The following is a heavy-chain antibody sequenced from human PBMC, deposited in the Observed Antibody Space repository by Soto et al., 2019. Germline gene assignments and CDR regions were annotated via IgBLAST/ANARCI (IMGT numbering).Heavy chain of an antibody. CDR1: GFTFSSYS. V-gene: IGHV3-21*01. J-gene: IGHJ4*02. CDR3: AKDGILWFGELSAYFDY. D-gene: IGHD3-10*01. Sequence: PGGSLRLSCAASGFTFSSYSMNWVRQAPGKGLEWVSSISSSSSYIYYADSVKGRFTISRDNSKNTLYLQMNSLRAEDTAVYYCAKDGILWFGELSAYFDYWGQGTLVTVSS. CDR2: ISSSSSYI.